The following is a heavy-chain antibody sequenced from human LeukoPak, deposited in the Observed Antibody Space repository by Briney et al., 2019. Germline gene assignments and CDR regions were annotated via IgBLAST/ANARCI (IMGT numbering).Heavy chain of an antibody. CDR3: ARTAVVFDF. CDR2: IYYSGST. J-gene: IGHJ4*02. Sequence: PSETLSLTCTVSGGSISSSYYYWGWIRQPPGKGLEWIGSIYYSGSTYYNPSLKSRATISVDTSKNQFSLRLSSLTAADTAVYYCARTAVVFDFWGQGTLVTVSS. V-gene: IGHV4-39*01. CDR1: GGSISSSYYY. D-gene: IGHD6-19*01.